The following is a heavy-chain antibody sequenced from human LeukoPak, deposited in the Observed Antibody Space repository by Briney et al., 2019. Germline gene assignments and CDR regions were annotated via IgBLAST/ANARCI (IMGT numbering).Heavy chain of an antibody. CDR1: GGSISSYY. CDR3: ARVLVGALRYCSGGACPFDL. CDR2: IYYSGST. V-gene: IGHV4-59*01. J-gene: IGHJ2*01. D-gene: IGHD2-15*01. Sequence: SETLSLTCTVSGGSISSYYWSWIRQPPGKGLEWIGYIYYSGSTNYNPSLKSRVTMSVDSSKNQFSLRLSSVTAADTAVYYCARVLVGALRYCSGGACPFDLWGRGTLVTVSS.